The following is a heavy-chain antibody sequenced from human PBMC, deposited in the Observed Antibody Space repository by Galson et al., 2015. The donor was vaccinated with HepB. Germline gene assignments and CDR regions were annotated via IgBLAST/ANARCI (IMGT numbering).Heavy chain of an antibody. CDR1: GYTFTSYG. J-gene: IGHJ3*02. D-gene: IGHD6-19*01. Sequence: SVKVSCKASGYTFTSYGISWVRQAPGQGLEWMGWISAYNGNTNNAQKLQGRVTMTTDTSTSTAYMELRSLRADDTAVYYCARDRYSSGWYEGYDAFDIWGQGTMVTVSS. CDR2: ISAYNGNT. V-gene: IGHV1-18*01. CDR3: ARDRYSSGWYEGYDAFDI.